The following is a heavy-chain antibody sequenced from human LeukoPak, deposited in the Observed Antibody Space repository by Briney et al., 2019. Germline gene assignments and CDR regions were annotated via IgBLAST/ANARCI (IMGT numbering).Heavy chain of an antibody. CDR1: GFTFSDYY. CDR3: AKGGAPDIWYFDY. J-gene: IGHJ4*02. D-gene: IGHD1-14*01. CDR2: VSSSGSTI. Sequence: MSGGSLRLSCAASGFTFSDYYMNWIRQAPGKGLEWVSYVSSSGSTIYYADSVKGRFIVSRDNSQNTLYLQMNSLRPEDTAVYYCAKGGAPDIWYFDYWGQGILVSVSS. V-gene: IGHV3-11*04.